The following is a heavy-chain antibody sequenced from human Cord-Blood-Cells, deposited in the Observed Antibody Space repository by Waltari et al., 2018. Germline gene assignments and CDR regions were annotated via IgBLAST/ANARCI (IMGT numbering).Heavy chain of an antibody. CDR3: ARSGYDILTGYYDAFDI. Sequence: QVQLVQSGAEVKKPGASVKVSCKASGYTFTSYDINWVRQATGQGLEWMGRMNPNSGNTGYAQKFQGRVTITRNTSISTAYMELSSLRSEDTAVYYCARSGYDILTGYYDAFDIWGQGTMVTVSS. D-gene: IGHD3-9*01. J-gene: IGHJ3*02. CDR1: GYTFTSYD. V-gene: IGHV1-8*03. CDR2: MNPNSGNT.